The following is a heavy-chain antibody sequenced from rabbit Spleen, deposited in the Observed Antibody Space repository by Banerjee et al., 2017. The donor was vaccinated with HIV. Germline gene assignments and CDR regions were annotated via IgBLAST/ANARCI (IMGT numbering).Heavy chain of an antibody. CDR1: GVSFSGDSY. V-gene: IGHV1S45*01. CDR2: IDTGSSGFT. Sequence: QEQLEESGGGLVTPGGSLTLTCIASGVSFSGDSYMCWVRQAPGKGLEWIACIDTGSSGFTYFASWAKGRFTISKTSSTTVTLQMTSLTAADTATYFCARDAGTSFSTYGMDLWGQGTLVTVS. D-gene: IGHD8-1*01. CDR3: ARDAGTSFSTYGMDL. J-gene: IGHJ6*01.